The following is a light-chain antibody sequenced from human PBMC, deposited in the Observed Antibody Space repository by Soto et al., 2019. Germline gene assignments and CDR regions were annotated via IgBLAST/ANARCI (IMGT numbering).Light chain of an antibody. Sequence: DIQMTQSPSSLSASVGDRVTITCRASQDITVYLPCFQQKPGKVPKLLIYSASTLQSGVPSRFSGSGSGTDFTLTISSLQPEDVATYYCQKFNTAPLTFGQGTRLEIK. CDR2: SAS. CDR3: QKFNTAPLT. CDR1: QDITVY. J-gene: IGKJ5*01. V-gene: IGKV1-27*01.